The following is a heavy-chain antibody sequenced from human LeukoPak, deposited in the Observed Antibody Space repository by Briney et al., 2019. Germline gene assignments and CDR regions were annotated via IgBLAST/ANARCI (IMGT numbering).Heavy chain of an antibody. CDR2: IIPILGIA. Sequence: ASVTVSCTASGGTFSSYAISWVRQAPGQGLEWMGRIIPILGIANYAQKFQGRVTITADKSTSTAYMELSSLRSEDTAVYYCARGRQNYDFWSGYSHDAFDIWGQGTMVTVSS. V-gene: IGHV1-69*04. CDR1: GGTFSSYA. J-gene: IGHJ3*02. D-gene: IGHD3-3*01. CDR3: ARGRQNYDFWSGYSHDAFDI.